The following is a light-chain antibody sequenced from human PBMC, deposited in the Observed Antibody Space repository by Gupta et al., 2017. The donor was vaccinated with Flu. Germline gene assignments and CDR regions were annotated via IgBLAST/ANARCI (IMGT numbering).Light chain of an antibody. CDR3: MQTLQTPRT. V-gene: IGKV2-28*01. CDR2: LGS. Sequence: VTAGDAAAGDRRSSKSRQSKDGNDYVDWYLHKPGQAPQLLIYLGSRWASGVSDRFSGSGSGSDFALPISRVEAEDVGVYYCMQTLQTPRTFGGGTMVEIK. J-gene: IGKJ4*01. CDR1: KSRQSKDGNDY.